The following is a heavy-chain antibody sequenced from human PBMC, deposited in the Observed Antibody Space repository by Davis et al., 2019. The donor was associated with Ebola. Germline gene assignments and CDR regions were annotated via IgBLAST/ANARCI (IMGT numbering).Heavy chain of an antibody. V-gene: IGHV3-74*01. CDR2: INSDGSST. CDR1: GFTFSSHW. Sequence: GESPKIPCAASGFTFSSHWMHWVRQASGKGLVWVSRINSDGSSTSYADSVKGRFTISRDNAKNTLYLQMNSLRAEDTAVYYCARDPSYYYDSSGLNTYFDYWGQGTLVTVSS. CDR3: ARDPSYYYDSSGLNTYFDY. J-gene: IGHJ4*02. D-gene: IGHD3-22*01.